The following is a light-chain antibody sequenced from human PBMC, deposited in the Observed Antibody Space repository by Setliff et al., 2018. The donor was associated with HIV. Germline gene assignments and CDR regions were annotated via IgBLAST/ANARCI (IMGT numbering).Light chain of an antibody. CDR3: SSYTSTSTLCV. Sequence: QSALTQPASVSRSPGQSITLSCTGTSSDVGNYNLVSWYQHHPGKAPKLIIYGVSERPSGVSNRFSGSKSGNTASLTISGLQAEDEADYYCSSYTSTSTLCVFGTGTKVTVL. CDR2: GVS. CDR1: SSDVGNYNL. J-gene: IGLJ1*01. V-gene: IGLV2-14*02.